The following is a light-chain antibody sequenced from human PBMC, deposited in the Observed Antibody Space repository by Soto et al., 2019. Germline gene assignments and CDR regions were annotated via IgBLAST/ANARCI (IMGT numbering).Light chain of an antibody. J-gene: IGKJ3*01. V-gene: IGKV1-9*01. CDR1: QGISSY. CDR2: AAS. CDR3: QQLNSYPLT. Sequence: DILLTQSPSFLSASVEDRVTITCRASQGISSYLAWYQQKPGKAPKLLIYAASTLQSGVPSRFSGSGSGTEFTLTISSLQPEDFATYYCQQLNSYPLTFGPGTKVDIK.